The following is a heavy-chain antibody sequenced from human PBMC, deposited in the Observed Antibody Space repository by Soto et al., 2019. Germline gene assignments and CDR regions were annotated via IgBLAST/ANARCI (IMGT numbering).Heavy chain of an antibody. D-gene: IGHD3-22*01. CDR1: GGTFSSYT. CDR2: IIPILGIA. Sequence: QVQLVQSGAEVKKPGSSVKVSCKASGGTFSSYTISGVRQAPGHGLEWMGRIIPILGIANYAQTFQDKATITSDKSTITAYMEMSSLRFVDKAVYYCARRYDSSDYWGQGTLVTVSS. V-gene: IGHV1-69*02. J-gene: IGHJ4*02. CDR3: ARRYDSSDY.